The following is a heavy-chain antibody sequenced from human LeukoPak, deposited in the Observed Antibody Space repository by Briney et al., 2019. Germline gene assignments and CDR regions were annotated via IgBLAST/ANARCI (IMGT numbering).Heavy chain of an antibody. V-gene: IGHV1-69*05. Sequence: GASVKVSCKASGGTCSSYAISWVRQAPGQGLEWMGRIIPIFGTANYAQKFQGRVTITTDESTSTAYMELSSLRSEDTAVYYCARDHLDPNWFDPWGQGTLVTVSS. CDR1: GGTCSSYA. CDR3: ARDHLDPNWFDP. CDR2: IIPIFGTA. D-gene: IGHD1-1*01. J-gene: IGHJ5*02.